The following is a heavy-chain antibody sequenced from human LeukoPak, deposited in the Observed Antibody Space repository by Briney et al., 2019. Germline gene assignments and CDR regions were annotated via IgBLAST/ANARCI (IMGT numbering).Heavy chain of an antibody. CDR2: IIPIFGTA. D-gene: IGHD3-10*01. Sequence: ASVKVSCKASVGTFSSYAISWVRQAPAQGLEWMGGIIPIFGTANYAQKFQGRVTITADESTSTAYMELSSLRSEDTAVYYCARDRNYYGSGSRRGAFDIWGQGTMVTVSS. CDR3: ARDRNYYGSGSRRGAFDI. J-gene: IGHJ3*02. V-gene: IGHV1-69*13. CDR1: VGTFSSYA.